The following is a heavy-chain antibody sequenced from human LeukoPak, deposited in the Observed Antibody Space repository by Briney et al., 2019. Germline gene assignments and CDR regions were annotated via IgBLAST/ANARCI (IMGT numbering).Heavy chain of an antibody. CDR2: IRGSGGIT. D-gene: IGHD2-2*01. CDR3: AKPGCSSTSCYSSVWDYYYYGMDV. Sequence: GGSLRLSCAASGFTFSSYAMSWVRQAPGKGLEWVSAIRGSGGITYYADSVKGRFTISRDNSQKTLYLQMNSLRAEETAVYSCAKPGCSSTSCYSSVWDYYYYGMDVWGQGTTVTVCS. V-gene: IGHV3-23*01. J-gene: IGHJ6*02. CDR1: GFTFSSYA.